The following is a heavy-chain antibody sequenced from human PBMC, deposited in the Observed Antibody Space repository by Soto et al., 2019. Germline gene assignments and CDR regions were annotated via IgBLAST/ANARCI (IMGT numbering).Heavy chain of an antibody. V-gene: IGHV3-30*18. CDR3: AKPLGLLRRAMAQGSDY. J-gene: IGHJ4*02. CDR1: GFTFSSYG. D-gene: IGHD5-18*01. CDR2: VSYDEITK. Sequence: LRLSCAATGFTFSSYGMNWVRQAPGKGLEWVAVVSYDEITKYYADSVKGRFTISRDNSKNTVYLQMNSLRPEDTAVYYCAKPLGLLRRAMAQGSDYWGQGTLVTVSS.